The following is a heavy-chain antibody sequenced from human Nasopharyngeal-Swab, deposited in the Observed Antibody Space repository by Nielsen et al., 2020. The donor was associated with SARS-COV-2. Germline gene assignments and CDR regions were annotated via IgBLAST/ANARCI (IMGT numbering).Heavy chain of an antibody. CDR1: GFTFSSYC. Sequence: GESLKISCAASGFTFSSYCMHWVRQAPGTGLVWVSRITSDGSSTSYADSVKGRFTISRDNAKNTLYLQMNSLRAEDTAVYYCARDFSYGSGSGWFDPWGQGTLVTVSS. CDR2: ITSDGSST. D-gene: IGHD3-10*01. J-gene: IGHJ5*02. V-gene: IGHV3-74*01. CDR3: ARDFSYGSGSGWFDP.